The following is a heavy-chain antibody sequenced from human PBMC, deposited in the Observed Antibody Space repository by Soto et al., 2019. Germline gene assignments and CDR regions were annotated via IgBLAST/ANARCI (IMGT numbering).Heavy chain of an antibody. CDR3: ARVGYYYDSSGYYLSFDY. Sequence: QVQLVQSGAEVKKPGASVKVSCKASGYTFTSYDINWVRQATGQGLEWMGWMNPNSGNTGYAQKFKGRVTMTRNTSISTDYMELSSLRSEDTAVYYCARVGYYYDSSGYYLSFDYWGQGTLVTVSS. CDR1: GYTFTSYD. CDR2: MNPNSGNT. D-gene: IGHD3-22*01. J-gene: IGHJ4*02. V-gene: IGHV1-8*01.